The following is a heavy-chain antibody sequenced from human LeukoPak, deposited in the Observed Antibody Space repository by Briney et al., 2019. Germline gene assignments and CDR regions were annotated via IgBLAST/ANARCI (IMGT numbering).Heavy chain of an antibody. Sequence: PGGSLRLSFAASGFPFSRNDMNWVRQAPGKGLEWVSSISGSGDRTYYADSVKGRFPISRDTSKNTLYLEMNSLRDEDAAVYYCAKYRGFGDSYDSWGQGTLVTVSS. V-gene: IGHV3-23*01. CDR2: ISGSGDRT. CDR3: AKYRGFGDSYDS. CDR1: GFPFSRND. J-gene: IGHJ4*02. D-gene: IGHD3-10*01.